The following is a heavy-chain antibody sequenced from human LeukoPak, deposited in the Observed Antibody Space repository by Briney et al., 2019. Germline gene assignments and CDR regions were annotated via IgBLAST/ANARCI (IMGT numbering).Heavy chain of an antibody. D-gene: IGHD3-3*01. CDR2: IYHSGST. CDR3: ASRVVEDPLDY. CDR1: GYPISSGYY. V-gene: IGHV4-38-2*02. Sequence: PSETLSLTCTVSGYPISSGYYWGWIRQPPGKGLEWIGSIYHSGSTYYNPSLKSRVTISVDTSKNQFSLKLSSVTAADTAVYYCASRVVEDPLDYWGQGTLVTVSS. J-gene: IGHJ4*02.